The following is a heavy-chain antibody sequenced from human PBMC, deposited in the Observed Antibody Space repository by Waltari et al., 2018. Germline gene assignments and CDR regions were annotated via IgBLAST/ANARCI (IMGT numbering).Heavy chain of an antibody. CDR3: ARGAYGPLDGAFDI. Sequence: QVQLQQWGAGLLKPSETLSLTCAVYGGSFSGSYWSWIRPPPGKGLEWIGEINHSGSTKDNPSLKSRVNISVDTSKNQVSLKLSSVTAADTAVYYCARGAYGPLDGAFDIWGQGTMVTVSS. D-gene: IGHD3-16*01. CDR1: GGSFSGSY. V-gene: IGHV4-34*01. CDR2: INHSGST. J-gene: IGHJ3*02.